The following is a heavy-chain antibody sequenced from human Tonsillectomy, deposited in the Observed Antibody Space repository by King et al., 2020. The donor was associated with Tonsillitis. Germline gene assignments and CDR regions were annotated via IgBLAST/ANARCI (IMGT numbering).Heavy chain of an antibody. J-gene: IGHJ5*02. D-gene: IGHD3-10*01. CDR3: ARLSVGFGEFDWFDP. Sequence: QLVQSGAEVKKPGESLKISCKGSGYSFAYYWIGWVRQMPGNGLEWMGIIFPGDSDNRYSPSFQGQVTISADKSNSTAYLQWSSLKASDTAMYYCARLSVGFGEFDWFDPWGQGTLVTVSS. CDR2: IFPGDSDN. CDR1: GYSFAYYW. V-gene: IGHV5-51*01.